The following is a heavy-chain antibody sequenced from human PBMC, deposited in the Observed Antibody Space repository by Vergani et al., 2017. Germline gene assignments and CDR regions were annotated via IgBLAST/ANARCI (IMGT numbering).Heavy chain of an antibody. CDR3: ARAPGVVATDY. CDR2: ISSSSSYT. D-gene: IGHD3-3*01. J-gene: IGHJ4*02. Sequence: VQLLESGGGLVQPGGSLRLSCAASGFTFSDYYMSWIRQAPGKGLEWVSYISSSSSYTNYADSVKGRFTISRDNAKNSLYLQMNSLRAEDTAVYYCARAPGVVATDYWGQGTLVTVSS. V-gene: IGHV3-11*06. CDR1: GFTFSDYY.